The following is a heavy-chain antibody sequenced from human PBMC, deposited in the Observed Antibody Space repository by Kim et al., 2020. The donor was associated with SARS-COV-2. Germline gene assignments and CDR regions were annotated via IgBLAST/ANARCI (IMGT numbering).Heavy chain of an antibody. CDR3: TTGVSRGRVDP. CDR2: T. V-gene: IGHV3-15*01. J-gene: IGHJ5*02. D-gene: IGHD3-16*01. Sequence: TDYAAPGKGRFTISRDESKNTLYLQMNSLKTEDTAVYYCTTGVSRGRVDPWGQGTLVTVSS.